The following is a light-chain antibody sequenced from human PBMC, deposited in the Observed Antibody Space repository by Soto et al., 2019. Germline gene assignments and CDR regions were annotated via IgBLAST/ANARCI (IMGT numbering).Light chain of an antibody. CDR3: QRYDRSPWT. CDR1: QSVSSSY. Sequence: EIVLTQSPGTLSLSPGERATLSCRASQSVSSSYLAWHQQKPGQAPRLLIYGASSRATGIPDRFSGSGSGTAFTLTISRLEPEDFAVYYCQRYDRSPWTFGQGTKVEIK. V-gene: IGKV3-20*01. J-gene: IGKJ1*01. CDR2: GAS.